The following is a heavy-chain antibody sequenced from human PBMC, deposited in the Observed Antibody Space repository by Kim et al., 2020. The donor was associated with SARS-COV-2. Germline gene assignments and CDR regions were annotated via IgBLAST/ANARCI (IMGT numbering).Heavy chain of an antibody. CDR1: GFTFSSYG. V-gene: IGHV3-33*01. J-gene: IGHJ6*02. Sequence: GGSLRLSCAASGFTFSSYGMHWVRQAPGKGLEWVAVIWYDGSNKYYADSVKGRFTISRDNSKNTLYLQMNSLRAEDTAVYYCARDYRSSSWSTVYYGMDVWGQGTTVTVSS. CDR3: ARDYRSSSWSTVYYGMDV. CDR2: IWYDGSNK. D-gene: IGHD6-13*01.